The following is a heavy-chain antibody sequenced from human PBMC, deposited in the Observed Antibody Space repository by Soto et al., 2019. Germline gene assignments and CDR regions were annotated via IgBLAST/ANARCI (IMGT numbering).Heavy chain of an antibody. Sequence: ASVKVSCKASGYTFTSYAMHWVRQAPGQRLEWMGWINAGNGNTKYSQKFQGRVTITRDTSASTAYMELSGLRSEDTAVYYCARASIRYFDWSLGYWGQGTLVTVSS. J-gene: IGHJ4*02. D-gene: IGHD3-9*01. CDR1: GYTFTSYA. CDR2: INAGNGNT. CDR3: ARASIRYFDWSLGY. V-gene: IGHV1-3*01.